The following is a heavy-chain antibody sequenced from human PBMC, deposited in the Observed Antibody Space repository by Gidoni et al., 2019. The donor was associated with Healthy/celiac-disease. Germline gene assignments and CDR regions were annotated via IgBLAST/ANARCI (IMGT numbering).Heavy chain of an antibody. Sequence: EVQLVEFGGGSVQPGRSLSLSCTPSGFILGDYALSSVRQASGKGLEWVGFIRSKAYGGTTEYAASVKGRFTISRDDSKSIAYLQMNSLKTEDTAVYYCTRAMPVYYGSGTNYFDYWGQGTLVTVSS. CDR2: IRSKAYGGTT. CDR3: TRAMPVYYGSGTNYFDY. CDR1: GFILGDYA. D-gene: IGHD3-10*01. V-gene: IGHV3-49*04. J-gene: IGHJ4*02.